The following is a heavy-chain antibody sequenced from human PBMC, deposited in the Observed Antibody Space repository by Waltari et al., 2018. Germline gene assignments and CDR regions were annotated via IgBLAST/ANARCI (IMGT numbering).Heavy chain of an antibody. J-gene: IGHJ4*02. CDR2: IDYSGST. CDR1: GGSISSSSYY. CDR3: ARQSKGGQWLALDYFDY. V-gene: IGHV4-39*01. Sequence: QLQLQESGPGLVKPSETLSLTCTVSGGSISSSSYYWGWIRQPPGKGLEWIGSIDYSGSTYYNPSLKRRVTISVDTSKNQFSLKLSSVTAADTAVYYCARQSKGGQWLALDYFDYWGQGTLVTVSS. D-gene: IGHD6-19*01.